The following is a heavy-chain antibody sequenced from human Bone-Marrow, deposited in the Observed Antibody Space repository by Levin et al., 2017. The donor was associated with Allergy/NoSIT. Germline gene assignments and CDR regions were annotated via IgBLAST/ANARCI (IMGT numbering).Heavy chain of an antibody. D-gene: IGHD4-17*01. Sequence: GGSLRLSCAASGNMFSGYSMSWVRQAPGKGLEWVSSITSKSNYISYADSVKGRFTISRDNAKNSLYLQLNNLRVEDTAIYYCARDRRDKTVTTPYYYFDYWGQGTLVTVSS. V-gene: IGHV3-21*01. CDR2: ITSKSNYI. CDR3: ARDRRDKTVTTPYYYFDY. CDR1: GNMFSGYS. J-gene: IGHJ4*01.